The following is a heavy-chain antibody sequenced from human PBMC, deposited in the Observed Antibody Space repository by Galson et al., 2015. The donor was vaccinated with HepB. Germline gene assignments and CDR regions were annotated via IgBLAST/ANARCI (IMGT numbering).Heavy chain of an antibody. CDR2: IKQDGTER. Sequence: SLRLSCAASRFTFSSYWMSWVRQAPGKGLEWVANIKQDGTERYYVDSVKGRFTISRDNARNSLYLQMNSLRAEDTAVYYCARDHDDSRDYYRSQGYGIDVWDQGPTVTGS. D-gene: IGHD3-22*01. V-gene: IGHV3-7*01. J-gene: IGHJ6*02. CDR3: ARDHDDSRDYYRSQGYGIDV. CDR1: RFTFSSYW.